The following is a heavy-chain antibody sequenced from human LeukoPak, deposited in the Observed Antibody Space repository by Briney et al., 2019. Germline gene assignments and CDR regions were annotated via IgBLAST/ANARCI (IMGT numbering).Heavy chain of an antibody. D-gene: IGHD4-17*01. Sequence: SETLSLTCAVSGGSISSGGYSWSWIQQPPGKGLEWIGYIYHSGSTYYNPSLKSRVTISVDRSKNQFSLKLSSVTAADTAVYYCARVDGDYVMADAFDIWGQGTMVTVSS. CDR1: GGSISSGGYS. CDR3: ARVDGDYVMADAFDI. J-gene: IGHJ3*02. CDR2: IYHSGST. V-gene: IGHV4-30-2*01.